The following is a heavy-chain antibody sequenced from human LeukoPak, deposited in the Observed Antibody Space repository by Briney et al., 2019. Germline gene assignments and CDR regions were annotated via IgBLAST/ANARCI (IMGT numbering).Heavy chain of an antibody. CDR1: GGSISSYY. CDR2: IYTSGST. V-gene: IGHV4-4*09. D-gene: IGHD1-26*01. J-gene: IGHJ4*02. CDR3: ARQTRSGSYALDY. Sequence: SETLSLTCTVSGGSISSYYWSWIRQPPGKGLEWIGYIYTSGSTNYNPSLKSRVTISVDTSKNQFSLKLSSVTAADTAVYYCARQTRSGSYALDYWGQGTLVTVSS.